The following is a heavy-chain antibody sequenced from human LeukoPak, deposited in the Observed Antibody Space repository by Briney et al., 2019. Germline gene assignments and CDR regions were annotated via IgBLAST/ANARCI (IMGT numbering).Heavy chain of an antibody. CDR1: GYIFTDYY. CDR3: ARDRRWELLGTLDP. Sequence: ASVKVSCKASGYIFTDYYMHWVRQAPGQGLEWMGWINPNSGDTNYEQKFQGRVTMTRDTSISTAYMELSRLRSDDTAVYYCARDRRWELLGTLDPWGQGTLVTVSS. V-gene: IGHV1-2*02. CDR2: INPNSGDT. J-gene: IGHJ5*02. D-gene: IGHD1-26*01.